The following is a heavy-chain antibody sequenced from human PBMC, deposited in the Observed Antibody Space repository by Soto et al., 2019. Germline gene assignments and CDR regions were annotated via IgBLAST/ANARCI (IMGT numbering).Heavy chain of an antibody. Sequence: QVQLQESGPGLVKPSGTLSLTCAVSGVSISSHDWWTWVRQPPGKGLEWIGESHQSGNTHYNSSPASPVTLSLDTSKNQLSLQLTSVTVADTAVYYCATRDTGRVYWGQGTLVTVSS. CDR1: GVSISSHDW. CDR2: SHQSGNT. J-gene: IGHJ4*02. V-gene: IGHV4-4*02. D-gene: IGHD5-18*01. CDR3: ATRDTGRVY.